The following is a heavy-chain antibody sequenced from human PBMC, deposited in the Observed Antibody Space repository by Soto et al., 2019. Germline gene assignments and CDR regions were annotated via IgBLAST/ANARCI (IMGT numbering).Heavy chain of an antibody. CDR1: GGTFSSYA. D-gene: IGHD5-12*01. CDR3: ARGIVATISYYYGMDV. Sequence: QVQLVQSGAEVKKPGSSVKVSCKASGGTFSSYAISWVRQAPGQGLEWMGGIIPIFGTANYAQKFQGRVTMTADESTSTAYMGLSSLRSEDTAVYYCARGIVATISYYYGMDVWGQGTTVTVSS. CDR2: IIPIFGTA. J-gene: IGHJ6*02. V-gene: IGHV1-69*01.